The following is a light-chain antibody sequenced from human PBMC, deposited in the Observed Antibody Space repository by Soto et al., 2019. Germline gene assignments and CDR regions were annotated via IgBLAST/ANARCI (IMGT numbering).Light chain of an antibody. CDR3: QQYCSSPVFT. CDR2: GAS. J-gene: IGKJ2*01. Sequence: EIVLTQSPGTLSLSPGERATLSCRASQSVSSSYLAWYQQTPGQAPRLLIYGASSRPTGIPDRFSGSGSGTDFTLTISRLEPEDFAVYYCQQYCSSPVFTFGQGTKLEIK. V-gene: IGKV3-20*01. CDR1: QSVSSSY.